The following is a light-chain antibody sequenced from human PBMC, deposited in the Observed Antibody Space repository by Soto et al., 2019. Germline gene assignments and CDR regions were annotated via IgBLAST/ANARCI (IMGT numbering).Light chain of an antibody. Sequence: QSVLTQPPSVSGAPGQRVTISCTGSSSNIGAGYDVHWYQQLPGTAPKLLIYGNSNRPSGVPDRFSGSKSGTSVSLAITGLQAEDEADYYCQSYDVSLSGYVVFGGGTKVTVL. CDR2: GNS. V-gene: IGLV1-40*01. CDR1: SSNIGAGYD. CDR3: QSYDVSLSGYVV. J-gene: IGLJ2*01.